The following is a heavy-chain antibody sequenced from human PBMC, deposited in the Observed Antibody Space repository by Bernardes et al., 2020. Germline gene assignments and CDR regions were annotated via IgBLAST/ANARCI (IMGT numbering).Heavy chain of an antibody. CDR3: ARERVRREGDYVLRYFDWLFSYYGMDV. J-gene: IGHJ6*02. CDR2: ISSSGSTI. V-gene: IGHV3-48*03. D-gene: IGHD3-9*01. CDR1: GFTFSSYE. Sequence: GGSLRLSCAASGFTFSSYEMNWVRQAPGKGLEWVSYISSSGSTIYYADSVKGRFTISRDNAKNSLYLQMNSLRAEDTAVYYCARERVRREGDYVLRYFDWLFSYYGMDVWGQGTTVTVSS.